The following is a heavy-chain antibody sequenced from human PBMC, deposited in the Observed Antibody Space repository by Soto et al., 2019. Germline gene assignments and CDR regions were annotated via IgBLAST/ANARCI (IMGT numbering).Heavy chain of an antibody. CDR3: AKAKGYSSSSYYFDY. Sequence: RLSCAASGFTFDDYAMHWVRQAPGKGLEWVSGISWNSGSIGYADSVKGRFTISRDNAKNSLYLQMNSLRAEDTALYYCAKAKGYSSSSYYFDYWGQGTLVTVSS. J-gene: IGHJ4*02. D-gene: IGHD6-6*01. CDR2: ISWNSGSI. V-gene: IGHV3-9*01. CDR1: GFTFDDYA.